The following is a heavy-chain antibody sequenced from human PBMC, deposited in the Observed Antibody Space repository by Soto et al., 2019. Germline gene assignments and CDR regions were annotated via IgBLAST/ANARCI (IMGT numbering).Heavy chain of an antibody. J-gene: IGHJ4*02. D-gene: IGHD6-13*01. CDR1: GFPFSSYG. V-gene: IGHV3-30*18. Sequence: GGSLRLSCAASGFPFSSYGMHWVRQAPGKGLEWVAVISYDGSNKYYADSVKGRFTISRDNSKNTLYLQMNSLRAEDTAVYYCAKDHGEQQLSFPYYFDYWGQGTLVTVSS. CDR3: AKDHGEQQLSFPYYFDY. CDR2: ISYDGSNK.